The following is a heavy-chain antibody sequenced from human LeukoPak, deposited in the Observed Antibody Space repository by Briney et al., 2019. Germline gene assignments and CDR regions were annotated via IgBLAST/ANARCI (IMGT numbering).Heavy chain of an antibody. CDR3: ARGWRYCSGGSCSPFDP. Sequence: SETLSLTCAVYGGSFSGYYWSWIRQPPGRGLEWIGEINHSGSTNYNPSLKSRVTISVDTSKNQFSLRLNSVTAADTAVYYCARGWRYCSGGSCSPFDPWGQGTLVTVSS. J-gene: IGHJ5*02. CDR2: INHSGST. D-gene: IGHD2-15*01. V-gene: IGHV4-34*01. CDR1: GGSFSGYY.